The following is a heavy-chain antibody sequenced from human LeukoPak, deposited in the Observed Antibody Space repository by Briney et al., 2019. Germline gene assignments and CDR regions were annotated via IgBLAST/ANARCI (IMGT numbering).Heavy chain of an antibody. Sequence: GSLRLSCAASGFTFSHYGMTWVRQAPGKGLEWVSAISGSGGSTYYADSVKGRFTISRDNSKNTLYLQMNSLRAEDTAVYYCAKDVAVAGGYWGQGTLVTVSS. V-gene: IGHV3-23*01. CDR1: GFTFSHYG. J-gene: IGHJ4*02. CDR2: ISGSGGST. D-gene: IGHD6-19*01. CDR3: AKDVAVAGGY.